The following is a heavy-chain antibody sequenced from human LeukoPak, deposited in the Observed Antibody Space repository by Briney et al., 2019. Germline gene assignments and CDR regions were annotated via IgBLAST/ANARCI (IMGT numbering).Heavy chain of an antibody. J-gene: IGHJ5*02. CDR2: IYYSGST. CDR3: AREGIAAADALDWFDP. CDR1: GGSISSGDYY. V-gene: IGHV4-30-4*08. D-gene: IGHD6-13*01. Sequence: SETLSLTCTVSGGSISSGDYYWSWIRQPPGKGLEWIGYIYYSGSTYYNPSLKSRVTISVDTSKNQFSLKLSSVTAADTAVYYCAREGIAAADALDWFDPWGQGTLVTVSS.